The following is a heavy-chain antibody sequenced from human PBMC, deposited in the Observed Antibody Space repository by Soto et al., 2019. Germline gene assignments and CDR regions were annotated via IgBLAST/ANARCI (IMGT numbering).Heavy chain of an antibody. CDR3: ASRREWLDAFDI. CDR1: GFTFSSYA. V-gene: IGHV3-30-3*01. CDR2: ISYDGSNK. Sequence: PGGSLRLSCAASGFTFSSYAMHWVRQAPGKGLEWVAVISYDGSNKYYADSVKGRFTISRDNSKNTPYLQMNSLRAEDTAVYYCASRREWLDAFDIWGQGTMVTVSS. J-gene: IGHJ3*02. D-gene: IGHD5-12*01.